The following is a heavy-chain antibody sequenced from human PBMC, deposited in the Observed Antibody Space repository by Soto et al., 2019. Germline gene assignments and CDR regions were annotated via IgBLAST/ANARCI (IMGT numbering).Heavy chain of an antibody. V-gene: IGHV5-51*01. Sequence: VESLKISCNGSGYSFTSYWIGWVRQMPWKGLEWMGIIYPGDSDTRYSPSFQGQVTISADKSISTAYLQWSSLKASDTAMYYCARHRYCSSTSCYMAGYYGMDVWGQGTTVTVSS. CDR3: ARHRYCSSTSCYMAGYYGMDV. D-gene: IGHD2-2*02. CDR1: GYSFTSYW. J-gene: IGHJ6*02. CDR2: IYPGDSDT.